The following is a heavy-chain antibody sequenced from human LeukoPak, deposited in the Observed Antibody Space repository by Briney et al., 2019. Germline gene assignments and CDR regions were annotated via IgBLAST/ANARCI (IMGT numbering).Heavy chain of an antibody. J-gene: IGHJ3*02. CDR3: ARDCSGGSCYSNAFDI. CDR1: GGSFSGYY. Sequence: PSETLSLTCAVYGGSFSGYYWSWIRQPPGKGLEWIGYIFYTGTTKYNPSLNSRVTISVDTSKNHFSLKLSSVTAADTAVYYCARDCSGGSCYSNAFDIWGQGTMVTVSS. CDR2: IFYTGTT. V-gene: IGHV4-59*01. D-gene: IGHD2-15*01.